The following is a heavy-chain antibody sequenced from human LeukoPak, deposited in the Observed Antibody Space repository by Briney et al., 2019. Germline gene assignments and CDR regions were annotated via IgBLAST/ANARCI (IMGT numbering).Heavy chain of an antibody. CDR2: ISYDGSNK. Sequence: GRSLRLSCAASGFTLSSYAMHWVRQAPGKGLEWVAVISYDGSNKYYADSVKGRFTISRDNSKNTLYLQMNSLRAEDTAVYYCARDRNYYDSSGCLDYWGQGTLVTVSS. V-gene: IGHV3-30-3*01. J-gene: IGHJ4*02. CDR3: ARDRNYYDSSGCLDY. D-gene: IGHD3-22*01. CDR1: GFTLSSYA.